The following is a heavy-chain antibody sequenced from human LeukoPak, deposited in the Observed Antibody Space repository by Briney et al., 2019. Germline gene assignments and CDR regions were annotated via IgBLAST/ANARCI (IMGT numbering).Heavy chain of an antibody. D-gene: IGHD6-6*01. V-gene: IGHV3-23*01. J-gene: IGHJ4*02. Sequence: PGGSLRLSCVASGFSFTTHAMGWVRQAPGKGLEWVSHISGSGGSTKYSGSVKGRFTISRDNSKNTLYLQMTSLRAEDTARYYCAKHPRLVRYFDSWGQGTLVTVSS. CDR3: AKHPRLVRYFDS. CDR2: ISGSGGST. CDR1: GFSFTTHA.